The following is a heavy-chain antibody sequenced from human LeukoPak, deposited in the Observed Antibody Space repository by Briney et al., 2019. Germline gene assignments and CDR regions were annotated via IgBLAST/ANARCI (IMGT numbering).Heavy chain of an antibody. J-gene: IGHJ4*02. V-gene: IGHV3-23*01. CDR2: LSGSGGSP. CDR1: GFTFSSYA. Sequence: GGSLRLSCAASGFTFSSYAMSWVRQAPGKGLEWVSSLSGSGGSPNYANSVKGRFTISRENSKTTLYLQMNSLRAEDTAVYYCANALGGGNTWYYFDCWGQGTLVTVSS. D-gene: IGHD6-13*01. CDR3: ANALGGGNTWYYFDC.